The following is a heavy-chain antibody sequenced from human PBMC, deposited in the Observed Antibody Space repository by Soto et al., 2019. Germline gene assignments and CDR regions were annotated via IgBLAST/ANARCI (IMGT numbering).Heavy chain of an antibody. CDR1: GFTFRTYA. J-gene: IGHJ4*02. CDR2: FSGSVRTI. D-gene: IGHD6-13*01. V-gene: IGHV3-23*01. Sequence: GGCLRLSFAACGFTFRTYAMSWAHQAPGKGLEWVAGFSGSVRTIYYADSVKGRFTISRDNSKNTMFLQMHSLRAEDTAVYYCAKGRVSSSNSYFDYWGQRNMVTVSS. CDR3: AKGRVSSSNSYFDY.